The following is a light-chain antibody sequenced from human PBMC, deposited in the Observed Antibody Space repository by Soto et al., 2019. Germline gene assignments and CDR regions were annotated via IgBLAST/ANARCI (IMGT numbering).Light chain of an antibody. CDR1: SSNIGAGYN. CDR2: GDS. V-gene: IGLV1-40*01. J-gene: IGLJ3*02. Sequence: QAVVTQPPSVSGAPGQRVTISCTGSSSNIGAGYNVHWYQQVPGTAPKLLIYGDSNRPSGVPDRFSGSKSGTSASLAITGLQAEDEADYYCQSYDSSLSGWLFAGGTKVTVL. CDR3: QSYDSSLSGWL.